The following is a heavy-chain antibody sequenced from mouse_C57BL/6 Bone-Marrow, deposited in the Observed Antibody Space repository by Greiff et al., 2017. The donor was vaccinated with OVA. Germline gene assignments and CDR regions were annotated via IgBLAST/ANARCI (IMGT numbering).Heavy chain of an antibody. D-gene: IGHD4-1*02. CDR3: ARLNWDGAY. J-gene: IGHJ3*01. V-gene: IGHV5-6*01. Sequence: EVKVVESGGDLVKPGGSLKLSCAASGFTFSSYGMSWVRQTPDKRLEWVATISSGGSYTYYPDSVKGRFTISRDNAKNTLYLQMSSLQSEDTAIYYFARLNWDGAYWGQGALVTVSA. CDR2: ISSGGSYT. CDR1: GFTFSSYG.